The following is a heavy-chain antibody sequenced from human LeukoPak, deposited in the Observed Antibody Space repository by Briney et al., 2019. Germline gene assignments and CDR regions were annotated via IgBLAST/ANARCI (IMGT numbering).Heavy chain of an antibody. V-gene: IGHV1-2*02. Sequence: ASVKVSCKASGYTFTGYYMHWVRQAPGQGLEWMGWINPNSGGTNYAQKFQGRVTMTRDTSISTAYMELSRLRSDDTAVYYCARDRGELLGWFDPRGQGTLVTVSS. J-gene: IGHJ5*02. CDR1: GYTFTGYY. CDR2: INPNSGGT. CDR3: ARDRGELLGWFDP. D-gene: IGHD1-26*01.